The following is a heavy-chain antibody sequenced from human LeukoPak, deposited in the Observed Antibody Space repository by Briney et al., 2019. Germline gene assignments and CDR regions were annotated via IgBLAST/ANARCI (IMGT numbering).Heavy chain of an antibody. V-gene: IGHV1-46*01. CDR3: ATYSTAATGYDN. CDR1: GYTFTNYY. CDR2: INPSGGST. J-gene: IGHJ4*02. Sequence: ASVKVSCKASGYTFTNYYIHWVRQAPGQGLEWMGIINPSGGSTSYAQRFQGRVIMTRDMSTSTIYMELSSLRSEDTAVYYCATYSTAATGYDNWGQETLVTVSS. D-gene: IGHD6-13*01.